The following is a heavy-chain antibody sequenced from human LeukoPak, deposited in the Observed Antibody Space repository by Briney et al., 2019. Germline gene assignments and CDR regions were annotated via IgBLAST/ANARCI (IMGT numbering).Heavy chain of an antibody. CDR2: IYYSGST. V-gene: IGHV4-61*01. D-gene: IGHD3-22*01. CDR1: GGSVSSGSYY. Sequence: SETLSLTCTVSGGSVSSGSYYWSWIRQPPGKGLEWIGYIYYSGSTNYNPSLKSRVTISVDTSKNQFSLKLSSVTAADTAVYYCARDEYDSSGYYYYWGQGTLVTVSS. CDR3: ARDEYDSSGYYYY. J-gene: IGHJ4*02.